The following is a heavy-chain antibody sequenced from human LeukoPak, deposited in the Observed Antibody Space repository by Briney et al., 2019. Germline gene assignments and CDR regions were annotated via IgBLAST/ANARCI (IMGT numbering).Heavy chain of an antibody. Sequence: SETLSLACAVYGGSFSGYYWSWNRQPPGKGLEWIGEINHSGSTNYNPSLKSRVTISVDTSKNQFSLKLSSVTAADTAVYYCAIGDIVVVPARRYFDYWGQGTLVTVSS. J-gene: IGHJ4*02. CDR3: AIGDIVVVPARRYFDY. D-gene: IGHD2-2*01. V-gene: IGHV4-34*01. CDR1: GGSFSGYY. CDR2: INHSGST.